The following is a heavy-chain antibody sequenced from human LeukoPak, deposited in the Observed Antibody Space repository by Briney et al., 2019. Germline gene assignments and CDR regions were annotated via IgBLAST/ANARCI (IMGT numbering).Heavy chain of an antibody. Sequence: GGSLRLSCAASGFTFSTYGVYWVRQAPGKGLEWVSSNSGGSSYYADSVKGRFTISRDNSKNTLYLQMDSLRAEDTAVYYCAKRGLGDREAFDIWGQGTMVTVSS. J-gene: IGHJ3*02. CDR3: AKRGLGDREAFDI. D-gene: IGHD2-21*02. V-gene: IGHV3-23*01. CDR2: NSGGSS. CDR1: GFTFSTYG.